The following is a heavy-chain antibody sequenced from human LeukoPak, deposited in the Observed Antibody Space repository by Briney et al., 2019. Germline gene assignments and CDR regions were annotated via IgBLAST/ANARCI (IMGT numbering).Heavy chain of an antibody. V-gene: IGHV3-53*01. Sequence: GGSPRLSCAASGFTVSSNYMSWVRQAPGKGLEWVSVIYSGGSTYYADSVKGRFTISRDNSKNTLYLQMNSLRAEDTAVYYCARGVDFWSGSGYWGQGTLVTVSS. D-gene: IGHD3-3*01. CDR1: GFTVSSNY. CDR2: IYSGGST. CDR3: ARGVDFWSGSGY. J-gene: IGHJ4*02.